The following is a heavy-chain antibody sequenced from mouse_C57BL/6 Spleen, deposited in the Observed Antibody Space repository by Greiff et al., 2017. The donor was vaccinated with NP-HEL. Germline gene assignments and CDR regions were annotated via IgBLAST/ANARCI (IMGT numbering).Heavy chain of an antibody. J-gene: IGHJ2*01. V-gene: IGHV1-53*01. CDR1: GYTFTSYW. CDR2: INPSNGGT. CDR3: ARWDYYGSSYGYFDY. D-gene: IGHD1-1*01. Sequence: QVHVKQSGTELVKPGASVKLSCKASGYTFTSYWMHWVKQRPGQGLEWIGNINPSNGGTNYNEKFKSKATLTVDKSSSTAYMQLSSLTSEDSAVYYCARWDYYGSSYGYFDYWGQGTTLTVSS.